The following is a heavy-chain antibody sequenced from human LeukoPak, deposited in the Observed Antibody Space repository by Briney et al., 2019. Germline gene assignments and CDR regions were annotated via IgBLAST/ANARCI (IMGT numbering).Heavy chain of an antibody. V-gene: IGHV3-53*01. CDR3: ARDGRGAFDM. CDR2: IYSAGST. J-gene: IGHJ3*02. Sequence: GGSLRLSCAASGFTFSSYSMNWVRQAPGKGLEWVSVIYSAGSTYYADSVKGRFTISRDNSKNTLYLQMNSLRAEDTAVYYCARDGRGAFDMWGQGTMVTVSS. CDR1: GFTFSSYS.